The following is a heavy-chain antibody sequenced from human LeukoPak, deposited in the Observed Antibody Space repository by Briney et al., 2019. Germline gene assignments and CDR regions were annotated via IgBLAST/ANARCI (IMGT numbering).Heavy chain of an antibody. D-gene: IGHD1-1*01. J-gene: IGHJ4*02. Sequence: PGGSLRLSCAASGFTFTTYWMTWVRQAPGKGLEWVASIKRDESAIFYLASVKGRFTISRDNARNLLFLQMNTLRAEDTAVYYCAKLLGDATTYDYWGQGALVTVSS. CDR1: GFTFTTYW. CDR2: IKRDESAI. V-gene: IGHV3-7*01. CDR3: AKLLGDATTYDY.